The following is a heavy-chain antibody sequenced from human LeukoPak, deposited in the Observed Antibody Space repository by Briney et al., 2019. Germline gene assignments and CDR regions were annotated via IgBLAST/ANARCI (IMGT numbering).Heavy chain of an antibody. CDR2: IYYSGST. J-gene: IGHJ4*02. CDR1: GGSISSGGYY. Sequence: PSETLSLTCTVSGGSISSGGYYWSWIRQHPGKGLEWIGYIYYSGSTYYNPSLKSQFTISVDTSKNQFSLKLSSVTAADTAVYYCARGSGIAAAGVDYWGQGTLVTVSS. V-gene: IGHV4-31*01. CDR3: ARGSGIAAAGVDY. D-gene: IGHD6-13*01.